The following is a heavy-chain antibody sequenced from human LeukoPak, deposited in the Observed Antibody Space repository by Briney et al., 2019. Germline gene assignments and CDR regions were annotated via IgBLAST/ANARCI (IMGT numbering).Heavy chain of an antibody. J-gene: IGHJ6*03. V-gene: IGHV3-30*02. CDR1: GFTFSSYG. CDR3: AKSVPHYYYYYMDV. CDR2: IRYDGSNK. Sequence: GGSLRLSCAASGFTFSSYGMHWVRQAPGKGLEWVAFIRYDGSNKYYAGSVKGRFTISRDNSKNTLYLQMNSLRAEDTAVYYCAKSVPHYYYYYMDVWGKGTTVTVSS.